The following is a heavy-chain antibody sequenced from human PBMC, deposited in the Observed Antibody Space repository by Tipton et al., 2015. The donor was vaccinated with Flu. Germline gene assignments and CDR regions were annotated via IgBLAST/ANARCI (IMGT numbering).Heavy chain of an antibody. CDR2: LYVDGSM. CDR3: ASEGAKGY. J-gene: IGHJ4*02. Sequence: LRLSCAVSGYSISSGYYWGWIRQPAGKGLEWIGRLYVDGSMYYNPSLKSRVTMSMDTPRNQFSLKLRSVTAADTAVYYCASEGAKGYWGQGTLVTVSS. D-gene: IGHD3-16*01. V-gene: IGHV4-38-2*01. CDR1: GYSISSGYY.